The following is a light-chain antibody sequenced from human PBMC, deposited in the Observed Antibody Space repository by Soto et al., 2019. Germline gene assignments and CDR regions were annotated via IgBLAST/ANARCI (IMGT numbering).Light chain of an antibody. V-gene: IGLV2-14*01. Sequence: QLVLTQPASVSGSPGQSITISCTGTGSDVGGYNYVSWYQQHPGKVPKLMIYEVSNRPSGVSNRFSGSKSGNTASLTISGLQADDEADYYCSSYTSSTTVIFGGGTKLTVL. CDR3: SSYTSSTTVI. J-gene: IGLJ2*01. CDR2: EVS. CDR1: GSDVGGYNY.